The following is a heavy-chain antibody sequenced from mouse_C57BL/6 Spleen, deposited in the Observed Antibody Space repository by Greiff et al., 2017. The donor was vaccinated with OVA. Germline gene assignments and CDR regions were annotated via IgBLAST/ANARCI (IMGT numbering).Heavy chain of an antibody. D-gene: IGHD1-1*01. V-gene: IGHV5-6*01. J-gene: IGHJ1*03. CDR2: ISSGGSYT. CDR3: ASPYDVSSGYFDV. CDR1: GFTFSSYG. Sequence: EVMLVESGGDLVKPGGSLKLSCAASGFTFSSYGMSWVRQTPDKRLEWVATISSGGSYTYYPDSVKGRFTISRDNAKNTLYLQMSSLKSEDTAMYYCASPYDVSSGYFDVWGTGTTVTVSS.